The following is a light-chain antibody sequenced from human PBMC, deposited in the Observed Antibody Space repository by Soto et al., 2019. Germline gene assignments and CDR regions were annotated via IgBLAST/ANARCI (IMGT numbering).Light chain of an antibody. Sequence: QSALTQPASVSGSPGQSITISCTGTSRDVGGYNYVSWYQQHPDKATKLLIYVVSNRPSGVSNRFSGSKSGNTASLTISGLQAEDEADYYCSSYTSSDTPYVFGTGTKLTVL. CDR3: SSYTSSDTPYV. J-gene: IGLJ1*01. V-gene: IGLV2-14*01. CDR1: SRDVGGYNY. CDR2: VVS.